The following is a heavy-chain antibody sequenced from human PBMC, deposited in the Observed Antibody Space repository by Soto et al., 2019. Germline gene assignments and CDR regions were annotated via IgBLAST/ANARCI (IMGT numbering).Heavy chain of an antibody. J-gene: IGHJ3*02. CDR1: GFTFSSYA. CDR2: ISYDGSNK. CDR3: ARDRGLGDVLVPAAIRYAFDI. D-gene: IGHD2-2*02. V-gene: IGHV3-30-3*01. Sequence: GESLKSSCAASGFTFSSYAMHWVRQAPGKGLEWVAVISYDGSNKYYADSVKGRFTISRDNSKNTLYLQMNSLRAEDTAVYYCARDRGLGDVLVPAAIRYAFDIWGQGTMVTVSS.